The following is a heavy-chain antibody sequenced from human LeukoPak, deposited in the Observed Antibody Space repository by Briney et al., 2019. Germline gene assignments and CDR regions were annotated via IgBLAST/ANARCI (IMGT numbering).Heavy chain of an antibody. Sequence: SETLSLTCTVSGGSISSYYWSWIRQPAGKGLEWIGRIYTSGSTNYNPSLKSRVTMSVDTSKNQLSLKLSSVTAADTAVYYCASGILSYSAFDIWGQGTMVTVSS. D-gene: IGHD1-26*01. CDR1: GGSISSYY. J-gene: IGHJ3*02. CDR2: IYTSGST. V-gene: IGHV4-4*07. CDR3: ASGILSYSAFDI.